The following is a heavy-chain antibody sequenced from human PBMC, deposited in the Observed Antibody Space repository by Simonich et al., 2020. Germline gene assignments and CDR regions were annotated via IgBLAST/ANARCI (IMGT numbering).Heavy chain of an antibody. J-gene: IGHJ4*02. D-gene: IGHD1-1*01. CDR1: GYTFTGYY. CDR3: ASSKRGYNWNDFDY. V-gene: IGHV1-2*02. Sequence: QVQLVQSGAEVKKPGASVKVSCKASGYTFTGYYMHWVRQAPGQGLEWRGRTNPKKGGTNYAQKFQGRVTMTRDTSISTAYMELSRLRSDDTAVYYCASSKRGYNWNDFDYWGQGTLVTVSS. CDR2: TNPKKGGT.